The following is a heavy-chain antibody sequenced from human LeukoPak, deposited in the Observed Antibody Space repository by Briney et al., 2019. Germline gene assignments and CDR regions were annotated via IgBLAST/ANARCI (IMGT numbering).Heavy chain of an antibody. J-gene: IGHJ6*02. V-gene: IGHV4-30-4*01. CDR3: ARVATGTVYYCYGMDV. Sequence: SETLSLTCTVSGGSISSGDYSWSWIRQPPGKGLEWTGYIYYSGSTYYNPSLKSRVTISVDTSKNQFSLKLSSVTAADTAVYYCARVATGTVYYCYGMDVWGQGTTVTVSS. D-gene: IGHD1-1*01. CDR1: GGSISSGDYS. CDR2: IYYSGST.